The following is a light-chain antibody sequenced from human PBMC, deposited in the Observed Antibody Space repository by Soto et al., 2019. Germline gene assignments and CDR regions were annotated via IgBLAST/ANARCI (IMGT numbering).Light chain of an antibody. CDR1: QSVSSY. V-gene: IGKV3-11*01. Sequence: EIVLTQSPATLSLSPGERATLSCRASQSVSSYLAWYQQKPGQAPRLLIYDASNRATGIPARFSGSGSGTDCTLTISSLEPEDFAVYYCHQRSNWPSTFGGGTKVEIK. CDR3: HQRSNWPST. J-gene: IGKJ4*01. CDR2: DAS.